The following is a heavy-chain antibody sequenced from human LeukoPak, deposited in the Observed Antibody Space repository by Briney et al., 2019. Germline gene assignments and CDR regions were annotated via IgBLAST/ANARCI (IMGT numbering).Heavy chain of an antibody. CDR1: GGSISSYY. Sequence: SETLSLTCTVSGGSISSYYWSWIRQPPEKGLEWIGYIYYSGSTNYNPSLKSRVTISVDTSKNQFSLKLSSVTAADTAVYYCARSRRIVGATTLIGTFDYWGQGTLVTVSS. J-gene: IGHJ4*02. CDR3: ARSRRIVGATTLIGTFDY. CDR2: IYYSGST. V-gene: IGHV4-59*08. D-gene: IGHD1-26*01.